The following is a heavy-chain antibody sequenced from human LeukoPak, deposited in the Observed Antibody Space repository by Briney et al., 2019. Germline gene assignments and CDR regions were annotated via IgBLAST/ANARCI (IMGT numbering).Heavy chain of an antibody. Sequence: ASVKVSCKASGYTFTDYYILWVRQAPGRGLEWMGRFNTNSGDTNSAQKFQGRVTMTRDTSINTAYMELSSLRSDDTAVYYCAREGPAGGAYPDYWGQGTLVTVPS. CDR3: AREGPAGGAYPDY. D-gene: IGHD6-13*01. V-gene: IGHV1-2*06. CDR2: FNTNSGDT. CDR1: GYTFTDYY. J-gene: IGHJ4*02.